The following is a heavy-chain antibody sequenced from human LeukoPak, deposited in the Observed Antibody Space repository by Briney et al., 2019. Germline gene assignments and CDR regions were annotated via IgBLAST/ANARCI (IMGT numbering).Heavy chain of an antibody. J-gene: IGHJ3*01. CDR3: ARDARNYGF. CDR2: VDHTGST. V-gene: IGHV4-59*01. D-gene: IGHD1-7*01. Sequence: PSETLSLTCSVSDDSITMYYWTWIRQPPGKGLEWIGYVDHTGSTNFNPSLNGRVSISRDTTKNLFSLRLRSVTAADTAVYFCARDARNYGFWGQGRMVTVSS. CDR1: DDSITMYY.